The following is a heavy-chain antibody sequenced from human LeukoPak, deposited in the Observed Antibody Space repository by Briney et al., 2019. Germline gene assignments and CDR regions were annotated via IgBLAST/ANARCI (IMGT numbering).Heavy chain of an antibody. D-gene: IGHD6-19*01. CDR3: ARVGSYSSGWYWFDP. CDR1: GYTFTSYG. V-gene: IGHV1-18*01. CDR2: ISAYNGNT. Sequence: HWASVKVSCKASGYTFTSYGISWVRQAPGQGLEWMGWISAYNGNTNYARKLQGRVTMTTDTSTSTAYMELRSLRSDDTAVYYCARVGSYSSGWYWFDPWGQGTLVTVSS. J-gene: IGHJ5*02.